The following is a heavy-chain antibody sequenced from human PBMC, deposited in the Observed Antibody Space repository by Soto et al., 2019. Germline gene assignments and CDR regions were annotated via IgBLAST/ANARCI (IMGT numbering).Heavy chain of an antibody. J-gene: IGHJ4*02. Sequence: QVQLVQSGAEVKKPGASVKVSCKASGYTFTSYGISWVRQAPGQGLEWMGWISAYNGNTNYAQKLQGRVTMTTDTSTSTAYMELRSLRSDDTAVYYCAREEHYVYIWGSYRLAYFDYWGQGTLVTVSS. V-gene: IGHV1-18*01. CDR3: AREEHYVYIWGSYRLAYFDY. CDR2: ISAYNGNT. D-gene: IGHD3-16*02. CDR1: GYTFTSYG.